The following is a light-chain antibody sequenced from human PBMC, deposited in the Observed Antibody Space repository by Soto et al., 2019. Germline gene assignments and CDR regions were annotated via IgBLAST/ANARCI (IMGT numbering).Light chain of an antibody. V-gene: IGKV3-20*01. J-gene: IGKJ1*01. CDR1: ESVSSN. Sequence: VMTQSPATLSVSPGERATLSCRASESVSSNLAWYQQRPGQAPRLLIYGASSRATGIPDRFSGSGSGTDFTLTISRLEPEDFAVYYCQQYGNSPWTFGQGTKVDIK. CDR3: QQYGNSPWT. CDR2: GAS.